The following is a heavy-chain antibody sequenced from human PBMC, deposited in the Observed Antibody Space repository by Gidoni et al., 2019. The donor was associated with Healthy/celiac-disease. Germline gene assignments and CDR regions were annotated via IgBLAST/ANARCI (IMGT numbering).Heavy chain of an antibody. Sequence: QVQLVQSGAEVKKPGSSVKVSCKASGCTFSSYTISWVRQAPGQGLEWMGRIIPILGIANYAQKFQGRVTITADKSTSTAYMELSSLRSEDTAVYYCARDEASGYDPYGDHFVFDYWGQGTLVTVSS. V-gene: IGHV1-69*08. D-gene: IGHD5-12*01. CDR1: GCTFSSYT. J-gene: IGHJ4*02. CDR2: IIPILGIA. CDR3: ARDEASGYDPYGDHFVFDY.